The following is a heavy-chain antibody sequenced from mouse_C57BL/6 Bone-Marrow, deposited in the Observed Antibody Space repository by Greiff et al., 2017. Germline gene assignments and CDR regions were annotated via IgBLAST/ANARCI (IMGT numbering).Heavy chain of an antibody. CDR2: IYPGDGDT. J-gene: IGHJ2*01. V-gene: IGHV1-82*01. D-gene: IGHD1-1*01. CDR1: GYAFSSSW. Sequence: VQLQQSGPELVKPGASVKISCKASGYAFSSSWMNWVKQRPGKGLEWIGRIYPGDGDTNYNGKFKGKATLTADKSSSTAYMQRSSLTSEDSAVYFCAREIYGSSYFDDWGQGTTLTVSS. CDR3: AREIYGSSYFDD.